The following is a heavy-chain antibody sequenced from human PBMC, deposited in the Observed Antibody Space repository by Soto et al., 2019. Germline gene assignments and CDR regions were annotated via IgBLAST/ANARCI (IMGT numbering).Heavy chain of an antibody. V-gene: IGHV3-23*01. D-gene: IGHD1-26*01. CDR2: ISGSGGST. CDR1: GFTFSSYA. J-gene: IGHJ4*02. Sequence: PGGSLRLSCAASGFTFSSYAMSWVRQAPGKGLEWVSAISGSGGSTYYADSVKGRFTISRDNSKNTLYLQMNSLRAEDTAVYYCANGKTYSGSYYNFDYWGQGTLVTVSS. CDR3: ANGKTYSGSYYNFDY.